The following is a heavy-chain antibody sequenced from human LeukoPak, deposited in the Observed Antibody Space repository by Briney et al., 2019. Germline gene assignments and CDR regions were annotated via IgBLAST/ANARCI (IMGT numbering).Heavy chain of an antibody. CDR1: GFSLSDYA. Sequence: TGGSLRLSCRASGFSLSDYAMHWVRQAPGKGLEWVAVVSYDGRNEYYGDCVKGRFTISRDTSNNALYLQMNSLRTEDTAVYYWARDTLQYCHCGMDGWGHGTTVTVSS. J-gene: IGHJ6*02. CDR2: VSYDGRNE. V-gene: IGHV3-30*03. CDR3: ARDTLQYCHCGMDG. D-gene: IGHD2/OR15-2a*01.